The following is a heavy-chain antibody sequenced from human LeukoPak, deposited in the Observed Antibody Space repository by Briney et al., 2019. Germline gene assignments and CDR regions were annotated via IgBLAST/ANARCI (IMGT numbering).Heavy chain of an antibody. J-gene: IGHJ4*02. CDR1: GYSISSGYY. CDR2: IYHSGST. CDR3: ARHRSGWLDY. Sequence: PSETLSLTXAVSGYSISSGYYWGWIRQPPGKGLEWIGSIYHSGSTYYNPSLKSRVTISVDTSKNQFSLKLSSVTAADTAVYYCARHRSGWLDYWGQGTLVTVSS. D-gene: IGHD6-19*01. V-gene: IGHV4-38-2*01.